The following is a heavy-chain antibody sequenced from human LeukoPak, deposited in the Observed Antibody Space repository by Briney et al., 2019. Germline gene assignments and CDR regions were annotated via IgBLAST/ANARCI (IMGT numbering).Heavy chain of an antibody. Sequence: LSGGSLRLSCAASGFTFSSYAMSWVRQAPGKGLEWVSAISGSGGNTYYADSVKGRFTISRDNSKNTLYLQMNSLRAEDTAVYYCAKDIGIVGRYYFDYWGQGTLVPVSS. J-gene: IGHJ4*02. CDR2: ISGSGGNT. CDR3: AKDIGIVGRYYFDY. V-gene: IGHV3-23*01. CDR1: GFTFSSYA. D-gene: IGHD1-26*01.